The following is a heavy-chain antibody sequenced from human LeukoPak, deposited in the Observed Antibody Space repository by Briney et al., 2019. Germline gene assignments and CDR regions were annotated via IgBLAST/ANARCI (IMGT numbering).Heavy chain of an antibody. V-gene: IGHV3-30-3*01. CDR1: GFTFSSYA. D-gene: IGHD3-22*01. J-gene: IGHJ6*02. Sequence: PGGSLRLSCAASGFTFSSYAMPWVRQAPGKGLEWVAVISYDGSNKYYADSVKGRFTISRDNSKNTLYLQMNSLRAEDTAVYYCARDSRLLASGYYYGMDVWGQGTTVTVSS. CDR3: ARDSRLLASGYYYGMDV. CDR2: ISYDGSNK.